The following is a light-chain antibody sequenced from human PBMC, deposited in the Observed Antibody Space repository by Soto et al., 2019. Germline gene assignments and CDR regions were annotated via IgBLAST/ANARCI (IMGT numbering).Light chain of an antibody. CDR1: SSDVGTYNR. Sequence: QSALTQPPSVSGSPGQSVTISCTGTSSDVGTYNRVSWYQQPPGTAPKVIIYEVNNRPLGVPDRFSGSKSGNTASLTISGLQAEDEADYYCSSFTSSTTLVFGGGTKLTVL. CDR3: SSFTSSTTLV. V-gene: IGLV2-18*02. J-gene: IGLJ2*01. CDR2: EVN.